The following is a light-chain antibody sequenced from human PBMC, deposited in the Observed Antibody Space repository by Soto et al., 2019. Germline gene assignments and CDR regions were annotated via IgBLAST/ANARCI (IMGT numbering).Light chain of an antibody. CDR3: QQRSNWPRT. CDR2: DAS. Sequence: EIVLTQSPATLSLSPGERATLSCRASQSVSTYLAWYQQKPGQAPRPLIYDASNRATAIPARFSGSGSGTDFTLTISSLEPEDLAVYYCQQRSNWPRTFGQGTKLEIK. V-gene: IGKV3-11*01. CDR1: QSVSTY. J-gene: IGKJ2*01.